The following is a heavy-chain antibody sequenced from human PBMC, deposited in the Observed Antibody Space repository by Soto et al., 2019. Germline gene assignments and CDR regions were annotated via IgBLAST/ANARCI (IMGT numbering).Heavy chain of an antibody. CDR1: GGTFSSYA. CDR2: IIPIFGTA. J-gene: IGHJ5*02. V-gene: IGHV1-69*01. D-gene: IGHD2-15*01. Sequence: QVQLVQSGAEVKKPGSSVKVSCKASGGTFSSYAISWVRQAPGQGLVWMGGIIPIFGTANYAQKFQGRVTITADESTSTAYMELSSLRSEDTAVYYCARDGCSGGSCYIGWFDPWGQGTLVTVSS. CDR3: ARDGCSGGSCYIGWFDP.